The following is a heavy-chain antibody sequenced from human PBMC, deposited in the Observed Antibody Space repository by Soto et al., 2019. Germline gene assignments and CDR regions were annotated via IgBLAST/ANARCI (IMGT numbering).Heavy chain of an antibody. V-gene: IGHV4-30-2*01. CDR2: IYHSGST. Sequence: QLQLKESGSGLVKPSQTLSLTCAVSGGSISSGGYSWSWIRQPPGKGLEWIGYIYHSGSTYYMPSLKSPVTISVVRSNNQFSLKLSSVTAAATAVYYCARVPDYWGQGTLVTVSS. J-gene: IGHJ4*02. CDR3: ARVPDY. CDR1: GGSISSGGYS.